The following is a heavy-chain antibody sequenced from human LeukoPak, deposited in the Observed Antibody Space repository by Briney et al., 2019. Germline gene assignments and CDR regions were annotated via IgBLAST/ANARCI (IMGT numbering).Heavy chain of an antibody. D-gene: IGHD2-2*01. V-gene: IGHV3-20*04. CDR2: INWNGGST. Sequence: GGSLRLSCAASGFTFSSYSMSWVRQAPGKGLEWVSGINWNGGSTGYADSVKGRFTISRDNAKNSLYLQMNSLRAEDTALYYCARGLVPAASFYYYYYMDVWGKGTTVTVSS. J-gene: IGHJ6*03. CDR1: GFTFSSYS. CDR3: ARGLVPAASFYYYYYMDV.